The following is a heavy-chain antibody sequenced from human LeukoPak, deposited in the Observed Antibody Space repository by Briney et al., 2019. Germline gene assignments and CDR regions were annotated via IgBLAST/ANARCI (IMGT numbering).Heavy chain of an antibody. CDR2: ISSSSSYI. CDR3: ARDHPRYCRSTSCYTPPDY. Sequence: GGSLRLSCAASGFTFSSYSMNWVRQAPGKGLEWVSSISSSSSYIYYADSVKGRFTISRDNAKNSLYLQMNSLRAEDTAVYYCARDHPRYCRSTSCYTPPDYWGEGTLVTVS. CDR1: GFTFSSYS. J-gene: IGHJ4*02. D-gene: IGHD2-2*02. V-gene: IGHV3-21*01.